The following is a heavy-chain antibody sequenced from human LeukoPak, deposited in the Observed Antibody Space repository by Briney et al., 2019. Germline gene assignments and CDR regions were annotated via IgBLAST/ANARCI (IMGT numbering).Heavy chain of an antibody. CDR2: IKQDGSEK. Sequence: GGSLRLSCAASGFAFSSYWMSWVRQAPGKGLEWVANIKQDGSEKYYVDSVKGRFTISRDNAKNSLYLQMNSLRAEDTAVYYCVSSGWSFDYWGQGTLVTVSS. D-gene: IGHD6-19*01. V-gene: IGHV3-7*01. CDR3: VSSGWSFDY. J-gene: IGHJ4*02. CDR1: GFAFSSYW.